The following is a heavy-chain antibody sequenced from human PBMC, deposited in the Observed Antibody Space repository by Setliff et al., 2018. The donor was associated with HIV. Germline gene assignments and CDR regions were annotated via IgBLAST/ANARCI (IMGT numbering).Heavy chain of an antibody. CDR1: GGSISSGGYY. CDR2: IYYTGST. V-gene: IGHV4-31*03. Sequence: PSETLSLTCTVSGGSISSGGYYWSWIRQNPGKGLEWVGYIYYTGSTYYNPSLKSRVSISVDTSKNQFSLKLSSVTAADTAVYYCAARGSYHFDYWGQGILVTVSS. D-gene: IGHD1-26*01. CDR3: AARGSYHFDY. J-gene: IGHJ4*02.